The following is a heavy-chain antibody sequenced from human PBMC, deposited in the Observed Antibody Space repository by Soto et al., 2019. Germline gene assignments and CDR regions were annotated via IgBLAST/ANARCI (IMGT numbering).Heavy chain of an antibody. J-gene: IGHJ4*02. D-gene: IGHD3-3*02. CDR1: GGSISSSSYY. V-gene: IGHV4-39*01. CDR3: ARISLRGGWSFDY. CDR2: IYYSGST. Sequence: QLQLQESGPGLVKPSETRSLTCTVSGGSISSSSYYWGWIRQPPGKGLEWIGSIYYSGSTYYNPSLKSRVTISVDTSKNQFSLKLSSVTAADTAVYYCARISLRGGWSFDYWGQGTLVTVSS.